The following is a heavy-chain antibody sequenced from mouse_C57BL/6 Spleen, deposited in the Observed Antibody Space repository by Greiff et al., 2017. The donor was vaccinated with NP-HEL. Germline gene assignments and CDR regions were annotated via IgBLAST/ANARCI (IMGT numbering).Heavy chain of an antibody. CDR3: ARSNYYGSSYLYYYAMDY. D-gene: IGHD1-1*01. CDR2: INPSSGYT. CDR1: GYTFTSYW. V-gene: IGHV1-7*01. J-gene: IGHJ4*01. Sequence: VMLVESGAELAKPGASVKLSCKASGYTFTSYWMHWVKQRPGQGLEWIGYINPSSGYTKYNQKFKDKATLTADKSSSTAYMQLSSLTYEDSAVYYCARSNYYGSSYLYYYAMDYWGQGTSVTVSS.